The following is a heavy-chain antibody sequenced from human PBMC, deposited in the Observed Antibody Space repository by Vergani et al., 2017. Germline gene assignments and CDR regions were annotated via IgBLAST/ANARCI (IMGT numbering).Heavy chain of an antibody. Sequence: QVQLVQSGAEVKKPGSSVKVSCKASGGTFSSYAISWVRQAPGQGLEWMGGIIPIFGTANYAQKFQGRVTITADESTSTAYMELSSLRSEDTAVFYCASLIVGGHPRPIVDYWGQGTLVTVSS. CDR3: ASLIVGGHPRPIVDY. V-gene: IGHV1-69*12. D-gene: IGHD1-26*01. CDR1: GGTFSSYA. J-gene: IGHJ4*02. CDR2: IIPIFGTA.